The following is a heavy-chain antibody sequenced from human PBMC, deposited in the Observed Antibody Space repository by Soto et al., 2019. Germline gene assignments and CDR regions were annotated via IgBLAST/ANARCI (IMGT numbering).Heavy chain of an antibody. CDR3: AKDNRAAPSSASFYDY. Sequence: PGGSLRLCCTASGFTFNIYAMSWVRQAPGKGLEWVSTISGSGDSTYDADSVKGRFTISRDNSKNTLYLQMNSLRAEDTAVYYCAKDNRAAPSSASFYDYWGQGTLVTVSS. CDR1: GFTFNIYA. CDR2: ISGSGDST. D-gene: IGHD2-2*01. V-gene: IGHV3-23*01. J-gene: IGHJ4*02.